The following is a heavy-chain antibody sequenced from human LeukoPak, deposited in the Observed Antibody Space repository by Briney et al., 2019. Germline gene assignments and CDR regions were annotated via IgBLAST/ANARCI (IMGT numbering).Heavy chain of an antibody. CDR2: ISGSGGST. CDR1: GVTVSSKD. D-gene: IGHD7-27*01. V-gene: IGHV3-23*01. CDR3: ARGGLGSAFDN. Sequence: PGGSLRLSCAASGVTVSSKDMSWVRQAPGKGLECVSAISGSGGSTYSADSVKGRFTISRDNSKNTLYLQMNSLRADDTAVFYCARGGLGSAFDNWGQGTLVTVSS. J-gene: IGHJ4*02.